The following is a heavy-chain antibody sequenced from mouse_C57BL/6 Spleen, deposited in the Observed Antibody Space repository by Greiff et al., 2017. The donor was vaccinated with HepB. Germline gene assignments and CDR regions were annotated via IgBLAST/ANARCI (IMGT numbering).Heavy chain of an antibody. CDR1: GYSFTSYY. V-gene: IGHV1-66*01. CDR3: GGNYETYLDY. CDR2: IYPGSGNT. Sequence: QVQLQQSGPELVKPGASVKISCKASGYSFTSYYIHWVKQRPGQGLEWIGWIYPGSGNTKYNEKFKGKATLTADTSSSTAYMQLSSLTSEDSAVYYGGGNYETYLDYWGKGTTLTVSP. D-gene: IGHD2-1*01. J-gene: IGHJ2*01.